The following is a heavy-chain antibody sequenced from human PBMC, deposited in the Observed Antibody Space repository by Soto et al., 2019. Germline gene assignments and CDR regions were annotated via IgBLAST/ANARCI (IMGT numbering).Heavy chain of an antibody. CDR2: IKQDGSEK. CDR1: GFTFSSYW. V-gene: IGHV3-7*05. CDR3: ARGRQQLVKNYYYYGMDV. J-gene: IGHJ6*02. D-gene: IGHD6-13*01. Sequence: GGSLRLSCAASGFTFSSYWMSWVRQAPGKGLEWVANIKQDGSEKYYVDSVKGRFTISRDNAKNSLYLQMNSLRAEDTAVYYCARGRQQLVKNYYYYGMDVWGQGTTVTVSS.